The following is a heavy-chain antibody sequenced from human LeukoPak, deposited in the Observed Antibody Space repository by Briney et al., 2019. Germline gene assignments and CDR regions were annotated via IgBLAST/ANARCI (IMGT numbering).Heavy chain of an antibody. CDR2: IYPGDSDT. CDR3: ASVYSSSSDAFDI. J-gene: IGHJ3*02. D-gene: IGHD6-6*01. V-gene: IGHV5-51*01. CDR1: GYSFTSYW. Sequence: GESLKISCKGSGYSFTSYWIGWVRQMPGKGLEWMGIIYPGDSDTRYSPSFQGQVTISADKSISTAYLQWSSLKASDTAMYYCASVYSSSSDAFDIWGQGTMVTVSS.